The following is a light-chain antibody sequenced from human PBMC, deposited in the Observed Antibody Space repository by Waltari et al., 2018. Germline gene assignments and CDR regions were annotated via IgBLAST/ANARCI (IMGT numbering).Light chain of an antibody. Sequence: QSALTQPAPASGSPGPSVTISSPGTSSDVGGYNYVPWYQQHPGKAPKPMIYDVSKRPSGVSNRFSGSKSGNTASLTISGLQAEDEADYYCSSYTSSSTSDVVFGGGTKLTVL. CDR2: DVS. CDR3: SSYTSSSTSDVV. CDR1: SSDVGGYNY. J-gene: IGLJ2*01. V-gene: IGLV2-14*01.